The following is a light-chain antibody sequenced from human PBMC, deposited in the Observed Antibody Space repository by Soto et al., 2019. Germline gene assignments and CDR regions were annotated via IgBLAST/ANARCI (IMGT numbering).Light chain of an antibody. CDR3: HESYNTLTFT. CDR1: QSISNY. Sequence: DIQMTQSPSSLSASVGDRVTITCRASQSISNYLNWYQQKPGKAPKLLIFAASNLQSGVPSRFSGSGSGTDFTLTISSLQPEDFATYYCHESYNTLTFTLGPGTKVDIK. J-gene: IGKJ3*01. CDR2: AAS. V-gene: IGKV1-39*01.